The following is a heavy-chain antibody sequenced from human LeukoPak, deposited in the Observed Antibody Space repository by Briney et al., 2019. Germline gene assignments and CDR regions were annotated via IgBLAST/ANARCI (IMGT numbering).Heavy chain of an antibody. CDR2: ISYDGSNK. V-gene: IGHV3-30-3*01. Sequence: SXXAXGXTFSXXXMHWXXQAXGXXXXXXAVISYDGSNKYYADSVKGRFTISRDNSKNTLYLQMNSLRAEDTAVYYCARALSEWLWAFDIWGQGTMVTVSS. D-gene: IGHD5-12*01. J-gene: IGHJ3*02. CDR1: GXTFSXXX. CDR3: ARALSEWLWAFDI.